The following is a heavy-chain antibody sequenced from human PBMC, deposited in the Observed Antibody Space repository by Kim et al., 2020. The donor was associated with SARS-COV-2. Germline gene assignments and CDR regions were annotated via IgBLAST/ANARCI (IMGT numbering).Heavy chain of an antibody. J-gene: IGHJ5*02. CDR2: ISWNSGSI. V-gene: IGHV3-9*01. D-gene: IGHD3-22*01. CDR3: AKGGSSGYYGSDWFDP. CDR1: GFTFDDYA. Sequence: GGSLRLSCAASGFTFDDYAMHWVRQAPGKGLEWVSGISWNSGSIGYADSVKGRFTISRDNAKNSLYLQMNSLRAEDTALYYCAKGGSSGYYGSDWFDPWGQGTLVTVSS.